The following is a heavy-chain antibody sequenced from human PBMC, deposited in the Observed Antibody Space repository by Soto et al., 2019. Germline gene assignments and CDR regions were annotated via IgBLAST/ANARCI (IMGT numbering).Heavy chain of an antibody. CDR3: ATLSFTTLNMRAFDI. D-gene: IGHD1-26*01. V-gene: IGHV1-3*01. Sequence: VSVKVSCKASGYTFTSYAMHWVRQAPGQRLEWMGWINAGNSDTKYSQKFQGRVTITSDTSASTAYMELSSLRSEDTAVYYCATLSFTTLNMRAFDIWGQGTMVTVSS. CDR2: INAGNSDT. CDR1: GYTFTSYA. J-gene: IGHJ3*02.